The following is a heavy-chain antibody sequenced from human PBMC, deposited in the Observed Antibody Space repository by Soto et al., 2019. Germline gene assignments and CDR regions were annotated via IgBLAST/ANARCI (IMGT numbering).Heavy chain of an antibody. V-gene: IGHV1-18*01. Sequence: ASVKVSCKASGYTFTNYGISWVRQAPGQGLEWMGWISVYNGNTMYAQKIQGRVAMTTDTSTSTAYMELRTLRSDDTAVYYCVRIVGADRRWFDPWGQGTLVTVSS. CDR2: ISVYNGNT. J-gene: IGHJ5*02. CDR1: GYTFTNYG. CDR3: VRIVGADRRWFDP. D-gene: IGHD1-26*01.